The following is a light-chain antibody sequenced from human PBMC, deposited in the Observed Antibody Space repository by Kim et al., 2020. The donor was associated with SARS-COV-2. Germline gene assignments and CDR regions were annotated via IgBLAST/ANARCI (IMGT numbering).Light chain of an antibody. J-gene: IGLJ2*01. V-gene: IGLV1-44*01. Sequence: QRGTISCSGSSSNIGSNTVNWYQQLPGTAPKLLIYSNNQRPSGVPDRFSGSKSGTSASLAISGLQSEDEADYYCAAWDDSLNGQVVFGGGTQLTVL. CDR1: SSNIGSNT. CDR3: AAWDDSLNGQVV. CDR2: SNN.